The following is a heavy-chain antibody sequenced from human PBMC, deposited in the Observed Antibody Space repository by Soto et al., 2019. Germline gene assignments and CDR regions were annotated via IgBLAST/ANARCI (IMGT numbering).Heavy chain of an antibody. V-gene: IGHV4-61*01. Sequence: PSETLSLTCTFSGGSLSSANYYWSWIRQPPAKGLEWIGFIYYSGSTNYNPSLESRVTISGDTSKNQFSLRLSSVTAADTAVYYCARGVVVAATFFRATSYRFDYWGQGTLVTVSS. D-gene: IGHD2-15*01. CDR2: IYYSGST. CDR1: GGSLSSANYY. CDR3: ARGVVVAATFFRATSYRFDY. J-gene: IGHJ4*02.